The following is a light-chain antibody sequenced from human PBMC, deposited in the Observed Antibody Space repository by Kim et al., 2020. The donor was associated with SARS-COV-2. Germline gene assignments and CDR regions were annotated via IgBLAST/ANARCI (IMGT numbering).Light chain of an antibody. CDR3: QQYNSYLYT. Sequence: DIQMTQSPSTLSASVGDRVTITCRASQSISSWAWYQQKPGKAPKLLIYKASSLESGVPSRFSGSGSGTEFTLTISSLQPDDFATYYCQQYNSYLYTFGQGTKLEI. CDR2: KAS. J-gene: IGKJ2*01. V-gene: IGKV1-5*03. CDR1: QSISSW.